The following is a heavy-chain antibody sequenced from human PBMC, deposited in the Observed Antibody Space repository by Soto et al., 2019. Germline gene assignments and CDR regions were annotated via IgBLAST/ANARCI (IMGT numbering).Heavy chain of an antibody. D-gene: IGHD2-15*01. CDR2: IWYDGSNK. V-gene: IGHV3-33*01. J-gene: IGHJ4*02. CDR3: ARDLSEGSSDY. Sequence: GGSLRLSCAASGFTFSSYGMHWVRQAPGKGLEWVAVIWYDGSNKYYADSVKGRFTISRDNSKNTLYLQMNSLRAEDTAVYYCARDLSEGSSDYWGQGALVTVSS. CDR1: GFTFSSYG.